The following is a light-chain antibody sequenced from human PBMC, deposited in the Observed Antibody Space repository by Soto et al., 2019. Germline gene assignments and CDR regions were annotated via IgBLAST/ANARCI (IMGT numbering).Light chain of an antibody. V-gene: IGLV1-44*01. CDR3: AAWDNSLNGFV. CDR1: SSNIGSNP. CDR2: TND. Sequence: QLVLTQPPSASGTPGQRVTISCSGSSSNIGSNPVNWYQQLPGTAPKLLIYTNDQRPSGVPDRFSGSKSGTSASLAISGLLSEDEADFYCAAWDNSLNGFVFGPGTKLTVL. J-gene: IGLJ1*01.